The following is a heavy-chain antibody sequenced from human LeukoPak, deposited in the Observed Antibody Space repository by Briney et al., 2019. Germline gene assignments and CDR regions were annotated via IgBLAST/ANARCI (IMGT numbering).Heavy chain of an antibody. J-gene: IGHJ4*02. CDR3: ATSLSPLYDSSGYYYPFDY. V-gene: IGHV1-24*01. Sequence: ASVKVSCKVSGYTLTELSMHWVRQAPGKGLEWMGGFDPEDGETIYAQKFQGRVTMTEDTSTDTAYMELSSLRSEDTAVYYCATSLSPLYDSSGYYYPFDYWGQGTLVTVSS. CDR1: GYTLTELS. CDR2: FDPEDGET. D-gene: IGHD3-22*01.